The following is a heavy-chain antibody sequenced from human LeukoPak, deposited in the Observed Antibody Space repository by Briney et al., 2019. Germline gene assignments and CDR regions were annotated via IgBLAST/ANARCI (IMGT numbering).Heavy chain of an antibody. CDR3: ARERPILLWFGELLDY. CDR2: INHSGST. D-gene: IGHD3-10*01. CDR1: GNSISSGYY. J-gene: IGHJ4*02. Sequence: SETLSLTCTVSGNSISSGYYWSWIRQPPGKGLEWIGEINHSGSTNYNPSLKSRVTISVDTSKNQLSLKLSSVTAADTAVYYCARERPILLWFGELLDYWGQGTLVTVSS. V-gene: IGHV4-38-2*02.